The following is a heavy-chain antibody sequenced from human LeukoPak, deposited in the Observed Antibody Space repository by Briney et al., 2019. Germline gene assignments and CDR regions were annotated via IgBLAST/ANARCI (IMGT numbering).Heavy chain of an antibody. D-gene: IGHD3-10*01. Sequence: GGSLRLSCAASGFTFDHYGMSWVRQVPGKGLEWVSGVNLNGGTTGYADSVKGRFTISRDNAKNSLYLRMNGLRAEDTALYYCATSFYGSGTLDLDVWGKGTTVTVSS. CDR1: GFTFDHYG. CDR3: ATSFYGSGTLDLDV. J-gene: IGHJ6*04. V-gene: IGHV3-20*04. CDR2: VNLNGGTT.